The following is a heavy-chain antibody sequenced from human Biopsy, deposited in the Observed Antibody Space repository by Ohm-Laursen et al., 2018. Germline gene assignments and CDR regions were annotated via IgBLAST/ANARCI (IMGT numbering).Heavy chain of an antibody. J-gene: IGHJ5*02. CDR3: ARNAWPTLSTMIVVVKGFNWFDP. V-gene: IGHV1-46*01. CDR1: GYTFTSYY. D-gene: IGHD3-22*01. CDR2: INPSGGST. Sequence: ASVKVSCKASGYTFTSYYMHWVRQAPGQGLEWMGIINPSGGSTTYAQKFQGRVTMTRETSTSTVYMELSSLRSEDTAVYYCARNAWPTLSTMIVVVKGFNWFDPWGQGTLVTVSS.